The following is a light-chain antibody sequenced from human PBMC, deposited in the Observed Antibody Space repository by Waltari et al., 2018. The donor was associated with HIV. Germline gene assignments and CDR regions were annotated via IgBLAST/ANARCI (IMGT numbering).Light chain of an antibody. J-gene: IGLJ3*02. Sequence: QSALTQPASVSGSPGQSITISCTGTRSDVGSYNLVSWYQHHPGKAPKLIISEVSKRPAGVSNRFSGSKSGTTASLTSSGLQAEDEADYHCCSYAHNDPWVFGGGTRLTVL. CDR3: CSYAHNDPWV. CDR1: RSDVGSYNL. CDR2: EVS. V-gene: IGLV2-23*02.